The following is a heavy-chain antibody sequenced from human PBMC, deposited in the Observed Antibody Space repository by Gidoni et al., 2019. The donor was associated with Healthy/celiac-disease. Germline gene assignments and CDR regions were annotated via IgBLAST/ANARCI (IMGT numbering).Heavy chain of an antibody. D-gene: IGHD3-10*01. CDR1: GGPFSSYT. CDR2: IIPILGIA. V-gene: IGHV1-69*02. Sequence: QVQLVQSGAEVKKPGSSVKVSCKASGGPFSSYTISWVRQAPGQGLEWMGRIIPILGIANYAQKFQGRVTITADKSTSTAYMELSSLRSEDTAVYYCARSMKYGSGSYAHIDYWGQGTLVTVSS. CDR3: ARSMKYGSGSYAHIDY. J-gene: IGHJ4*02.